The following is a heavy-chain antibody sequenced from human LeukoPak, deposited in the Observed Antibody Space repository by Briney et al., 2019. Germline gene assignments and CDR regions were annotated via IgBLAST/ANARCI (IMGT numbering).Heavy chain of an antibody. CDR2: ISGSGGST. CDR3: AKTREVVVTGAIDY. Sequence: PGGSLRLSCAASGFTFSSYSMNWVRQAPGKGLEWVSAISGSGGSTYYADSVKGRFTISRDNSKNTLYLQMNSLRAEDTAVYYCAKTREVVVTGAIDYWGQGTLVTVSS. J-gene: IGHJ4*02. CDR1: GFTFSSYS. V-gene: IGHV3-23*01. D-gene: IGHD2-21*02.